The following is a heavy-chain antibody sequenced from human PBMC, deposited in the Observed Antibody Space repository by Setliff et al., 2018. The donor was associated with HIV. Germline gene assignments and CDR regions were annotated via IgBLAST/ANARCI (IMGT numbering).Heavy chain of an antibody. V-gene: IGHV1-18*01. Sequence: GASVKVSCKASGYTFSTYGITWVRQAPGQGLEWMGWVSTYNGHTDFAQKFQGRITLTTDTSSNTAYMEVRSLRSDDTAIYYCARDLFRWAAAGPNYFDSWGQGTLVTVSS. CDR3: ARDLFRWAAAGPNYFDS. D-gene: IGHD6-13*01. J-gene: IGHJ4*02. CDR2: VSTYNGHT. CDR1: GYTFSTYG.